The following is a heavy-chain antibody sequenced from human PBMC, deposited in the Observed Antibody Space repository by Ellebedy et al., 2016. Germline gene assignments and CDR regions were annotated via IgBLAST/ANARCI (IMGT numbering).Heavy chain of an antibody. CDR2: ISYDGSNK. CDR1: GFTFSSYG. CDR3: AKDSYSGYPAIDY. V-gene: IGHV3-30*18. D-gene: IGHD5-12*01. Sequence: GESLKISXAASGFTFSSYGMHWVRQAPGKGLEWVAVISYDGSNKYYADSVKGRFTISRDNSKNTLYLQMNSLRAEDTAVYYCAKDSYSGYPAIDYWGQGTLVTVSS. J-gene: IGHJ4*02.